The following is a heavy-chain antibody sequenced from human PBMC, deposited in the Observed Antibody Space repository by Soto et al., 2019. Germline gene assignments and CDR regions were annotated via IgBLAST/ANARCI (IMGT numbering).Heavy chain of an antibody. D-gene: IGHD3-10*01. V-gene: IGHV4-4*07. CDR3: ARDVHHYGPGCSLSLLDN. Sequence: QVQLRESGPGLVKPSETLSPTCTVSGGSISAYYWCWLRQPAGKGLEWIGRTYMTGATNYMPSLRSRVSMSVDTSKNQVSLRMRSVNAADTAVYYCARDVHHYGPGCSLSLLDNWGQGTLVAVSS. J-gene: IGHJ4*02. CDR1: GGSISAYY. CDR2: TYMTGAT.